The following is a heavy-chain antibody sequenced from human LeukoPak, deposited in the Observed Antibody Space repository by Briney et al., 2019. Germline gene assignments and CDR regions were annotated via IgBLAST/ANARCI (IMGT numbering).Heavy chain of an antibody. V-gene: IGHV1-69*13. CDR3: ARRDYYYYYMDV. J-gene: IGHJ6*03. CDR2: IIPIFGTA. CDR1: GYTFTSYA. Sequence: ASVKVSCKASGYTFTSYAISWVRQAPGQGLEWMGGIIPIFGTANYAQKFQGRVTITADESTSTAYMELSSLRSEDTAVYYCARRDYYYYYMDVWGKGTTVTISS.